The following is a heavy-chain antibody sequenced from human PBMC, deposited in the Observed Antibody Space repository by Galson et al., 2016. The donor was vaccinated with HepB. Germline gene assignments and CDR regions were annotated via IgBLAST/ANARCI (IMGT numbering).Heavy chain of an antibody. D-gene: IGHD2-2*01. CDR1: GFAFNTYA. CDR3: VKLGCSSSRCYGSF. Sequence: SLRLSCAASGFAFNTYAMNWVRQAPGKGLEFVSTINSDGGTIDYADSVKGRVTISRDNSKNMLYLQMNSLRIEDTAVYHCVKLGCSSSRCYGSFWGRGTPVTVSS. V-gene: IGHV3-64D*06. J-gene: IGHJ4*02. CDR2: INSDGGTI.